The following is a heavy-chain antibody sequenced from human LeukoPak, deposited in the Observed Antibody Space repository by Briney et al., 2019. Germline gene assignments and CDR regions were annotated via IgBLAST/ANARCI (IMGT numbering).Heavy chain of an antibody. V-gene: IGHV3-64*01. CDR1: GYTFSSYA. CDR2: ISRNGGST. J-gene: IGHJ5*02. CDR3: ARDSGKTYYDILTGFDWFGP. D-gene: IGHD3-9*01. Sequence: GGSLRLSCAASGYTFSSYAMHWVRQAPGKGLEYVSSISRNGGSTYYANTVKGRFTITRDNSKNTLYIQMSRLRSEDTAVYYVARDSGKTYYDILTGFDWFGPWGQGTLVSVSS.